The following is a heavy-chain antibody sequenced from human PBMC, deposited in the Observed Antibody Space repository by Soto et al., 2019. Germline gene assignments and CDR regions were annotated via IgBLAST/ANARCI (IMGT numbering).Heavy chain of an antibody. Sequence: PGGSLRLSCAASGFTFSNYGMHWVRQAPGKGLEWVAVISFDGSNKYSADSVKGRFTISRDNSKNTPHLQMNSLRAADTAVYYCVKSRAIFGVVIARDYYYELHVWGQATTATVSS. J-gene: IGHJ6*02. V-gene: IGHV3-30*18. CDR2: ISFDGSNK. D-gene: IGHD3-3*01. CDR1: GFTFSNYG. CDR3: VKSRAIFGVVIARDYYYELHV.